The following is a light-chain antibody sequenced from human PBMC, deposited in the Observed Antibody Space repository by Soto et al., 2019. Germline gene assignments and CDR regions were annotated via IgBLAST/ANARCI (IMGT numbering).Light chain of an antibody. V-gene: IGKV3-20*01. J-gene: IGKJ3*01. Sequence: EIVLTQSPGTLSLYPGERATLSCRASQSVSSSYLAWYQQKPGQAPRLLISGASSRATGIPDRFSGSGSGTDFTPTISRLEPEDFAVYYCQQYGGSPPFTFGPGTKVDIK. CDR3: QQYGGSPPFT. CDR1: QSVSSSY. CDR2: GAS.